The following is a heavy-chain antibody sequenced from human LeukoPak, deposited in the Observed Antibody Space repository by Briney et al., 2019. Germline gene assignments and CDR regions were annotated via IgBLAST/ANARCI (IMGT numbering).Heavy chain of an antibody. V-gene: IGHV4-30-4*08. CDR2: IYYSGST. CDR1: GGSISSGDYY. CDR3: ARDLATALMDG. Sequence: SETLSLTCTVSGGSISSGDYYWSWIRQPPGKGLEWIGYIYYSGSTYYNPSLKSRVTISVDTSKDQFSLKLSSVTAADPAVYYWARDLATALMDGWGKGTTVTVSS. D-gene: IGHD5-12*01. J-gene: IGHJ6*04.